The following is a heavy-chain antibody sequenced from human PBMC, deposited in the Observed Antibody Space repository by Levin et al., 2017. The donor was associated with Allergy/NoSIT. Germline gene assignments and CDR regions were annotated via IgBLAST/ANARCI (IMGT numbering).Heavy chain of an antibody. V-gene: IGHV1-69*06. CDR3: ARDAPGVQGVIAFDY. Sequence: KISCKASGGTFSSYAISWVRQAPGQGLEWMGGIIPIFGTANYAQKFQGRVTITADKSTSTAYMELSSLRSEDTAVYYCARDAPGVQGVIAFDYWGQGTLVTVSS. CDR1: GGTFSSYA. D-gene: IGHD3-10*01. CDR2: IIPIFGTA. J-gene: IGHJ4*02.